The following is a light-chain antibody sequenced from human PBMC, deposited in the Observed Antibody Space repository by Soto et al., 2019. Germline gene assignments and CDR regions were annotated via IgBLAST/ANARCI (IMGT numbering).Light chain of an antibody. V-gene: IGLV1-51*02. CDR3: GTWDSSLSIFV. J-gene: IGLJ1*01. CDR2: END. CDR1: SSNIGSYY. Sequence: VLTQPPSVSAAPGQKVTMSCSGGSSNIGSYYVSWHQQLPGTAPKLLIYENDKRPSGIPDRFSGSKSGTSATLGITGLQTGDEADYYCGTWDSSLSIFVFGTGTKVTVL.